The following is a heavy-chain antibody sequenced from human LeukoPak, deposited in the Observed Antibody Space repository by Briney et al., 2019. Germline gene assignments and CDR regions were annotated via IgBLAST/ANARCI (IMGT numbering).Heavy chain of an antibody. CDR1: GFTFSDYY. D-gene: IGHD6-19*01. Sequence: PGGSLRLSCAASGFTFSDYYMSWIRQAPGKGLEWVSYISSSSSYTNYADSVKGRFTISRDNAKNSLYLQMNSLRAEDTAVYYCASGAVAGNFDYWGQGTLVTVSS. J-gene: IGHJ4*02. V-gene: IGHV3-11*06. CDR3: ASGAVAGNFDY. CDR2: ISSSSSYT.